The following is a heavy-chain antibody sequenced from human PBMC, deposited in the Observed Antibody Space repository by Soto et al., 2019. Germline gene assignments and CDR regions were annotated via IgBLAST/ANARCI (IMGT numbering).Heavy chain of an antibody. V-gene: IGHV4-4*07. CDR1: GGSITNYY. Sequence: SETLSLTCTVSGGSITNYYWCWIRQPAGKGLEWIGRIYTKERTNYNLSFRNRVTMSVDTSKNQFSLKLDAVTAADTAVYYCARDDYKDGGNNWFDPWGQGTLVTVSS. D-gene: IGHD3-16*01. CDR2: IYTKERT. CDR3: ARDDYKDGGNNWFDP. J-gene: IGHJ5*02.